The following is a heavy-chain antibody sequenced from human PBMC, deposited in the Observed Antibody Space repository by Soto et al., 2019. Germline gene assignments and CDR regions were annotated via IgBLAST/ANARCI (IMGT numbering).Heavy chain of an antibody. V-gene: IGHV1-69*01. Sequence: SVEVSCKASGETLSSYAISWVRQAPGQGLEWMGGIIPIFGTANYAQKFQGRVTITADESTSTAYMELSSLRSEDTAVYYCASTLGIDAFDIWGQGTMVTVSS. CDR3: ASTLGIDAFDI. J-gene: IGHJ3*02. CDR2: IIPIFGTA. D-gene: IGHD1-26*01. CDR1: GETLSSYA.